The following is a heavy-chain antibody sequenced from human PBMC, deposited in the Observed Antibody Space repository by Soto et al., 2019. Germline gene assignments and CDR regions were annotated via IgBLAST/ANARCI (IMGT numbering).Heavy chain of an antibody. J-gene: IGHJ4*02. V-gene: IGHV4-4*02. CDR2: THHSGTT. Sequence: QVQLQESGPGLVKPSGTLSLTCAVSGGSISSSNWWSWVRQPPVKGLEWIGETHHSGTTNYNPSLKSRVTISVDKSKNQFSLKLSSVTAADTALYYCAREGSGTSFFDYWGQGTLVTVSS. CDR3: AREGSGTSFFDY. D-gene: IGHD3-10*01. CDR1: GGSISSSNW.